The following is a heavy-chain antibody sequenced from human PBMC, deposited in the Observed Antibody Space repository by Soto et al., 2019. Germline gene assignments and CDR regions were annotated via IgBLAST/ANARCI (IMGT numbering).Heavy chain of an antibody. D-gene: IGHD3-22*01. Sequence: QVQLVQSGAEVKKPGSSVKVSCKASGGTFSSYAISWVRQAPGQGLEWMGGIIPIFGTANYAQKFQGRVTITADESATPTYTXRSSQRTEDTAVNYCARDREPHYCDSSGPAGGMDVWGQGTTVTVSS. CDR3: ARDREPHYCDSSGPAGGMDV. CDR2: IIPIFGTA. CDR1: GGTFSSYA. J-gene: IGHJ6*02. V-gene: IGHV1-69*12.